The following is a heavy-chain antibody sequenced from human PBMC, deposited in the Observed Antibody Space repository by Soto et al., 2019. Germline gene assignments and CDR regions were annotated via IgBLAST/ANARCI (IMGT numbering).Heavy chain of an antibody. CDR1: GFTFSSYA. Sequence: GGSLRLSCAASGFTFSSYAMSWVRQAPGKGLEWVSAISGSGGSTYYADSVKGRFTISRDNSKNTLYLQMNSLRAEDTAVYYRAKDQSSSWYFDYWGQGTLVTVSS. CDR3: AKDQSSSWYFDY. J-gene: IGHJ4*02. V-gene: IGHV3-23*01. D-gene: IGHD6-13*01. CDR2: ISGSGGST.